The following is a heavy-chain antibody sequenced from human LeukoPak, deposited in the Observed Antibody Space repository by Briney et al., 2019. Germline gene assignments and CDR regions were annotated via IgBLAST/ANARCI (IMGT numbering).Heavy chain of an antibody. CDR3: ARDAEEELVPWFDP. CDR1: GFPFSNYG. CDR2: IWYDGSNK. Sequence: HPGGSLRLSCATSGFPFSNYGMHWVRQAPGKGLEGVAVIWYDGSNKYYADSVKGRFTISRDNFKNTLYLQMDSLRAEGTAVYYCARDAEEELVPWFDPWGQGTLVTVSS. V-gene: IGHV3-33*01. J-gene: IGHJ5*02. D-gene: IGHD6-13*01.